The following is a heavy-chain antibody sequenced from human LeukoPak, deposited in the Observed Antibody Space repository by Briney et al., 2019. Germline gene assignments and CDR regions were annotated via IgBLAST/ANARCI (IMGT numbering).Heavy chain of an antibody. D-gene: IGHD1-26*01. CDR3: ATYSGSFTGYYYYYMDV. V-gene: IGHV4-61*05. J-gene: IGHJ6*03. CDR2: IYYSGST. Sequence: PSETLSLTCTVSGGSISSSNYYWGWIRQPPGKGLEWIGYIYYSGSTNYNPSLKSRVTISVDTSKNQFSLKLSSVTAADTAVYYCATYSGSFTGYYYYYMDVWGKGTTVTISS. CDR1: GGSISSSNYY.